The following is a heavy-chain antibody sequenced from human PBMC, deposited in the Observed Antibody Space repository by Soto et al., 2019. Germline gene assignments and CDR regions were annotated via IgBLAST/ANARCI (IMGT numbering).Heavy chain of an antibody. D-gene: IGHD2-2*02. CDR1: GYTFTGYY. V-gene: IGHV1-2*02. J-gene: IGHJ6*02. CDR3: ARDHFYTRKDVYGMDV. Sequence: ASVNVSCKASGYTFTGYYMHWVRQAPGQGLEWMGWINPNSGGTNYAQKFQGRVTMTRDTSISTAYMELSRLRSDDTAVYYCARDHFYTRKDVYGMDVWGQGTTVTVSS. CDR2: INPNSGGT.